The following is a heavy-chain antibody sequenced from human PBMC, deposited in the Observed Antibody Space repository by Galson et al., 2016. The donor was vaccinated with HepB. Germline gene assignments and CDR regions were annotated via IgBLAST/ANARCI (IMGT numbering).Heavy chain of an antibody. V-gene: IGHV3-21*01. CDR3: VREDRGPRDY. J-gene: IGHJ4*02. CDR1: GFTFSNYN. CDR2: INSGGNYI. Sequence: SLRLSCAASGFTFSNYNMNWVRQAPGKGLEWVSSINSGGNYIYNADSVRGRLTISRDNAKNSLYLQMDSLRAEDTAVYYCVREDRGPRDYWGQGTLVAVSS. D-gene: IGHD2-15*01.